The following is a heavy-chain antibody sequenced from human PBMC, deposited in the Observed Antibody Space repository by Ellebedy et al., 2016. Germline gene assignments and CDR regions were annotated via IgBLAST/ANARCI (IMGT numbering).Heavy chain of an antibody. CDR1: GDTFSSYG. CDR3: ARDRAAAGISWFDP. Sequence: SVKVSCKTSGDTFSSYGVSWVRQAPGQGFEWVGGHIPTLGIPHYAQKFQGRVTLTADKSTSIAYMELSRLRSEDTAVYYCARDRAAAGISWFDPWGQGTVVTVSS. D-gene: IGHD6-13*01. J-gene: IGHJ5*02. V-gene: IGHV1-69*10. CDR2: HIPTLGIP.